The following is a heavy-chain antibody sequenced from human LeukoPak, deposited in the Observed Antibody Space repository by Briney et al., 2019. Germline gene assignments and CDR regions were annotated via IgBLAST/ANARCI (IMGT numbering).Heavy chain of an antibody. CDR3: ARDSIFGVVIPS. V-gene: IGHV3-23*03. D-gene: IGHD3-3*01. J-gene: IGHJ4*02. CDR1: GFTFSTYA. CDR2: IYSGGRT. Sequence: GGSLRLSCAAAGFTFSTYAMSWVRQAPGKGLGWVSVIYSGGRTYYADSVKGRFTISRDNSKNILYLQMNSLRVEDTAVYYCARDSIFGVVIPSWGQGTLVTVSS.